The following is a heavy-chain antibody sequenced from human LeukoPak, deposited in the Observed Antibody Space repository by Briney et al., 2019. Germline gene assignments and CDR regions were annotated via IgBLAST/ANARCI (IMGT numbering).Heavy chain of an antibody. CDR1: GFXFSSYE. D-gene: IGHD3-3*01. CDR2: ISGSGGTI. CDR3: ARDAYDVGGFDP. J-gene: IGHJ5*02. V-gene: IGHV3-48*03. Sequence: GGSLRLSCAASGFXFSSYEINWVRQAPGKGLEWVSYISGSGGTIYYADSVKGRFTISRDNAKNSLFLQMDRLRAEDTAVYYCARDAYDVGGFDPWGQGTLVTVSS.